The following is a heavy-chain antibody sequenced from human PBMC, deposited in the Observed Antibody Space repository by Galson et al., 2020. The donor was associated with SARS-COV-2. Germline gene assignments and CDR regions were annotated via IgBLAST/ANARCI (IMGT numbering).Heavy chain of an antibody. J-gene: IGHJ4*02. CDR3: AKDRYSSGWTYFDY. CDR1: GFTFDDYA. D-gene: IGHD6-19*01. V-gene: IGHV3-9*01. Sequence: SLKISCAASGFTFDDYAMHWVRQAPGKGLEWVSGISWNSGSIGYADSVKGRFTISRDNAKNSLYLQMNSLRAEDTALYYCAKDRYSSGWTYFDYWGQGTLVTVSS. CDR2: ISWNSGSI.